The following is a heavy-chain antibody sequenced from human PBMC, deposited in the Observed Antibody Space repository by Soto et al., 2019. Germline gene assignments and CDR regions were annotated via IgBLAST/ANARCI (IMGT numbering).Heavy chain of an antibody. V-gene: IGHV4-39*07. J-gene: IGHJ5*02. CDR1: GGSISSSSSY. CDR3: ASTYCSSTSCYSPSRLDP. D-gene: IGHD2-2*01. Sequence: PSETLSLTCTVSGGSISSSSSYWGWIRQPPGKGLEWIGYIYYSGSTNYNPSLKSRVTISVDTSKNQFSLKLSSVTAADTAVYYCASTYCSSTSCYSPSRLDPWGQGTLVTVSS. CDR2: IYYSGST.